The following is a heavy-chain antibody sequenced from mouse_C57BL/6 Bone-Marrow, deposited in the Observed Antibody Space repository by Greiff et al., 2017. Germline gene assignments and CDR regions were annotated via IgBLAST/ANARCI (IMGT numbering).Heavy chain of an antibody. J-gene: IGHJ4*01. CDR3: ARLLPSNYYAMDY. V-gene: IGHV1-76*01. CDR1: GYTFTDYY. D-gene: IGHD5-5*01. Sequence: QVQLQQSGAELVRPGASVKLSCKASGYTFTDYYINWVKQRPGQGLEWIARIYPGSGNTYYTAKVKGKATLTAEKTSSTAYMQLSSLTSEDSAVYYCARLLPSNYYAMDYWGQGTSVTVSS. CDR2: IYPGSGNT.